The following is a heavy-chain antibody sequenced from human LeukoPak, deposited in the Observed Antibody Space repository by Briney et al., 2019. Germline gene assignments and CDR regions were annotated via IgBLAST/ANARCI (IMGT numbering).Heavy chain of an antibody. CDR3: ATAGGQLIHGFGYFEY. J-gene: IGHJ4*02. CDR1: GFTFSKYA. Sequence: GGSLRLSCAASGFTFSKYAMDWVRQAPGKGLEWVAVSSYDGTIEYYADSVKGRFTISRDNSKNTLYLQMSSLRAEDTAVYYCATAGGQLIHGFGYFEYWGQGTLVTVSS. CDR2: SSYDGTIE. V-gene: IGHV3-30*04. D-gene: IGHD1-1*01.